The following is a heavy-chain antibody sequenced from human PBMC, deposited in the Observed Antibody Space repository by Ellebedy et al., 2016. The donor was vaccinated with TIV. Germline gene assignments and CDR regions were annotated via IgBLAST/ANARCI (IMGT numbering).Heavy chain of an antibody. CDR3: ARDLRHGRITMVRGYGGMDV. D-gene: IGHD3-10*01. J-gene: IGHJ6*02. V-gene: IGHV4-59*01. CDR2: IYYSGST. CDR1: GGSISSYY. Sequence: MPSETLSLTCTVSGGSISSYYWSWIRQPPGKGLEWIGYIYYSGSTNYNPSLKSRVTISVDTSKNQFSLKLSSVTASDTAVYYCARDLRHGRITMVRGYGGMDVWGQGTTVTVSS.